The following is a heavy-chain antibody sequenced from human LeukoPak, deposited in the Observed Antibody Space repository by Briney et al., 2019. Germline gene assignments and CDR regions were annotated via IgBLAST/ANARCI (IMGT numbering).Heavy chain of an antibody. J-gene: IGHJ4*02. CDR2: ISSSSSTV. Sequence: GGSLRLSCAASGFTFSTFSMNWVRQAPGKGLEWISYISSSSSTVYYADSVKGRFTISRDNAKNSLYLQMNSLRDEDTAVYYCARDPSHITIFGVVIKGSSYFDYWGQGTLVTVSS. D-gene: IGHD3-3*01. CDR3: ARDPSHITIFGVVIKGSSYFDY. V-gene: IGHV3-48*02. CDR1: GFTFSTFS.